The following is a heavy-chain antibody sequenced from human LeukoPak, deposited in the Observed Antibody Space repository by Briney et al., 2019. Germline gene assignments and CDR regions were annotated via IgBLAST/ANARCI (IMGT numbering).Heavy chain of an antibody. V-gene: IGHV3-7*01. Sequence: GGSLRLSCAASGFTLSTYWMSWVRQAPGKGLEWVANIKQDGSEKYYVDSVKGRFTISRDNAKNSLYLQMNCLRAEDTAVYYCAREEGTYGGFDYWGQGTLVTVSS. CDR2: IKQDGSEK. CDR3: AREEGTYGGFDY. J-gene: IGHJ4*02. CDR1: GFTLSTYW. D-gene: IGHD4-17*01.